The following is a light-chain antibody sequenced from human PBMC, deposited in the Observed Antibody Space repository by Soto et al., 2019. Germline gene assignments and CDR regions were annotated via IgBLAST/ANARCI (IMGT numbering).Light chain of an antibody. V-gene: IGLV1-40*01. Sequence: QSVLTRPPSVSGAPGQRVTISCTGSSSSIGAGYDVHWYQQLPGTAPKLLIYGNSNRPSGVPDRFSGSKSGTSASLAITGLXAEDEADYYCQSYDSSLSGFVFGTGTKVTVL. J-gene: IGLJ1*01. CDR1: SSSIGAGYD. CDR2: GNS. CDR3: QSYDSSLSGFV.